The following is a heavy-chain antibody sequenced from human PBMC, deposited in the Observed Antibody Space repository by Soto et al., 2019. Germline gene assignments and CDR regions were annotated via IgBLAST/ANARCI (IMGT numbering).Heavy chain of an antibody. V-gene: IGHV3-53*05. CDR1: WFTVRRKD. CDR2: LYSGGTA. Sequence: GGGLRLSCAAPWFTVRRKDITLGRPGPGKGLEWVSVLYSGGTAYYADSVKGRFTISRDNSKNTLYLQMGSLRAEDMAVYYCARDDGVGATLPLAFDIWGQGTMVTVSS. J-gene: IGHJ3*02. D-gene: IGHD1-26*01. CDR3: ARDDGVGATLPLAFDI.